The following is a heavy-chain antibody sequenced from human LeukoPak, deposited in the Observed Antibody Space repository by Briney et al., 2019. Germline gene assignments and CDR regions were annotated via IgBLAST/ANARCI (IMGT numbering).Heavy chain of an antibody. D-gene: IGHD5-18*01. CDR3: AKDWRGKGGYSYGYGY. V-gene: IGHV3-30*02. J-gene: IGHJ4*02. CDR1: GFTFSSYG. CDR2: IRYDGSNK. Sequence: GGSLRPSCAASGFTFSSYGMHWVRQAPGKGLEWVAFIRYDGSNKYYADSVKGRFTISRDNSKNTLYLQMNSLRAEDTAVYYCAKDWRGKGGYSYGYGYWGQGTLVTVSS.